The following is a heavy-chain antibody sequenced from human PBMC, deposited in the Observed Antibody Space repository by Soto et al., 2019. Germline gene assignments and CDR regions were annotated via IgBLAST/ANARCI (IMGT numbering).Heavy chain of an antibody. CDR1: GFTFSSYG. Sequence: QVQLVESGGGVVQPGRSLRLSCAASGFTFSSYGMHWVRQAPGKGLEWVAVIWYDGSNKYYADSVKGRFTISRDNSKNTLYLPMNSLRAEDTAVYYCARGGYYFDYWGQGTLVTVSS. CDR2: IWYDGSNK. CDR3: ARGGYYFDY. J-gene: IGHJ4*02. D-gene: IGHD3-16*01. V-gene: IGHV3-33*01.